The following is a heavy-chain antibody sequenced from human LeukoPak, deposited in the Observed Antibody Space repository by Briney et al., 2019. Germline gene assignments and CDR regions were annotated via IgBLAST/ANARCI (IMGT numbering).Heavy chain of an antibody. D-gene: IGHD3-16*01. CDR3: ARETSQKGAHYMDV. CDR2: MNPNSGNT. CDR1: GYTFTSYD. V-gene: IGHV1-8*01. J-gene: IGHJ6*03. Sequence: AAVKVSCKASGYTFTSYDINWVRQATVRGLEWMGWMNPNSGNTGYAQKFQGRVTMTRNTSISTAYIELSSLRSEDPAVYYCARETSQKGAHYMDVWGKGTTVTISS.